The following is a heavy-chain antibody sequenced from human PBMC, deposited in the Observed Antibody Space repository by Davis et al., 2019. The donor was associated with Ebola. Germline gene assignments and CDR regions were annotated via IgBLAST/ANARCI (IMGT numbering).Heavy chain of an antibody. CDR3: ARERWLAHFDY. V-gene: IGHV3-33*08. Sequence: PGGSLRLSCAASGFIVSSNHMSWVRQAPGKGLEWVAVIWYDGSNKYYADSVKGRFTISRDNSKNTLYLQMNSLRAEDTAVYYCARERWLAHFDYWGQGTLVTVSS. CDR1: GFIVSSNH. D-gene: IGHD6-19*01. J-gene: IGHJ4*02. CDR2: IWYDGSNK.